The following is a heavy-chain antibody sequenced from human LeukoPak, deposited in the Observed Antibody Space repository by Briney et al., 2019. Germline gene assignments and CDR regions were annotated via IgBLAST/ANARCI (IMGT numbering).Heavy chain of an antibody. D-gene: IGHD3-22*01. CDR3: AKSMKVYYYDSSGYYYYYGMDV. V-gene: IGHV3-9*01. CDR2: ISWNSGSI. Sequence: GGSLRLSCAASGFTFDDYAMHWVRQAPGKGLEWVSGISWNSGSIGYADSVKGRFTISRDNAKNSLYLQMNSLRAEDTALYYCAKSMKVYYYDSSGYYYYYGMDVWGQGTTVTVSS. J-gene: IGHJ6*02. CDR1: GFTFDDYA.